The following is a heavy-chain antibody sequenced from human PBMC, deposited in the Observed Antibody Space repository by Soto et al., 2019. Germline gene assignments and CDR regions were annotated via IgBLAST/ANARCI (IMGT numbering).Heavy chain of an antibody. V-gene: IGHV4-59*01. Sequence: SETLSLTCTVSGGSISSYYWSWIRQPPGKGLEWIGYIYYSGNTNYNPSLESRVTISVDTSKNQFSLKLSSVTAADTAVYYCARDRQRGKAGMDVWGQGTTVTVSS. CDR3: ARDRQRGKAGMDV. J-gene: IGHJ6*02. D-gene: IGHD3-10*01. CDR1: GGSISSYY. CDR2: IYYSGNT.